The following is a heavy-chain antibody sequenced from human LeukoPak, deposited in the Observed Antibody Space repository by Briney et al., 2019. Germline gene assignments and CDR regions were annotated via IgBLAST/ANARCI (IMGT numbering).Heavy chain of an antibody. CDR3: ARGRGWFGELRKRWFDP. J-gene: IGHJ5*02. CDR2: INHSGST. CDR1: GGSFSGYY. V-gene: IGHV4-34*01. D-gene: IGHD3-10*01. Sequence: PSETLSLTCAVYGGSFSGYYWSWIRQPPGKGLEWIGEINHSGSTNYNPSLKSRVTISVDTSKNQFSLKLSSVTAADTAVYYCARGRGWFGELRKRWFDPWGQGILVTVSS.